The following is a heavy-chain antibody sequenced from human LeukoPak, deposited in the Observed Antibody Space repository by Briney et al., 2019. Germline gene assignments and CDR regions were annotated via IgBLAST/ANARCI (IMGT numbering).Heavy chain of an antibody. CDR1: GFTFSAYE. CDR3: AREVEWELSDY. D-gene: IGHD1-26*01. J-gene: IGHJ4*02. Sequence: GGSLRLSCAASGFTFSAYEMNWVRQAPGKGLEWVSYITADGTNKYDADSVKGRFTISRDNAKNSLYLQMNSLRVDDTAIYYCAREVEWELSDYWGQGTLVTVSS. V-gene: IGHV3-48*03. CDR2: ITADGTNK.